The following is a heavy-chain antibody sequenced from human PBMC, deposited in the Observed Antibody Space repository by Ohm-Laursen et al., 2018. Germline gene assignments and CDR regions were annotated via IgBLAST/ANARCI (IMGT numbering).Heavy chain of an antibody. J-gene: IGHJ4*02. Sequence: GTLSLTCNVSGGSISSYYWGWIRQPPGKGLEWIGYIYYSGSTNYNPSLKSRVIISVDTSKNQFSMKLSSVTAADTAMYYCARGPSDYYGFGYWGQGTLVTVSS. CDR3: ARGPSDYYGFGY. V-gene: IGHV4-59*01. CDR1: GGSISSYY. CDR2: IYYSGST. D-gene: IGHD4-17*01.